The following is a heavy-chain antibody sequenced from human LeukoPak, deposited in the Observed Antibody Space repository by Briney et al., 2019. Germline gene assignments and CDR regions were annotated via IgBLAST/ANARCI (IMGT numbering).Heavy chain of an antibody. CDR1: GFTFRNYG. J-gene: IGHJ4*02. CDR2: VSDNGETL. Sequence: GRSLRLSCAASGFTFRNYGMHWVRQAPGKGLEWVAVVSDNGETLYYADSVKGRFSISRDNSKNTLYLQMNSLRAEDTAIYYCAKEYTGTFSPFPSYFDNWGQGTLVTVSS. V-gene: IGHV3-30*18. D-gene: IGHD1-26*01. CDR3: AKEYTGTFSPFPSYFDN.